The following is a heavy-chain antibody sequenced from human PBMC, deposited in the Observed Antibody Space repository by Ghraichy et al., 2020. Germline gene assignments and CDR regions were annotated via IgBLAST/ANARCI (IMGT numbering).Heavy chain of an antibody. Sequence: GGSLRLSCAASGFIVSTNYMNWVRQAPGKGLEWVSMIYSGGDTYYADSVKGRFTISRDNSKNTLYLQMNSLRAEDTAVYYCARDSYSFYGDYEQDAYGMDVWGQGTTVTVSS. CDR2: IYSGGDT. J-gene: IGHJ6*02. CDR3: ARDSYSFYGDYEQDAYGMDV. CDR1: GFIVSTNY. V-gene: IGHV3-53*01. D-gene: IGHD4-17*01.